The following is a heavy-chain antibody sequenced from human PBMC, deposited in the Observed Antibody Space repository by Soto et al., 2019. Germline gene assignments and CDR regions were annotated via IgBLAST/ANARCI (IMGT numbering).Heavy chain of an antibody. J-gene: IGHJ6*02. Sequence: GGSLRLSCVASGFFFSSHGMYWVRQAPGRGLEWVALISYEGSHKYYVDSVKGRFTISRDNSKKTVYLHMTRLRAEDTALYYCAKDFELPDGDYYHYGMDVWGQGTTVTVSS. CDR1: GFFFSSHG. CDR3: AKDFELPDGDYYHYGMDV. D-gene: IGHD1-1*01. CDR2: ISYEGSHK. V-gene: IGHV3-30*18.